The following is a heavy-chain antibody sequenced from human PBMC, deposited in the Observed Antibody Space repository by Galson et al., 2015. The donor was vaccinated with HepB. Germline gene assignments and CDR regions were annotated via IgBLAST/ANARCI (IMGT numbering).Heavy chain of an antibody. CDR2: IWYDGSNK. J-gene: IGHJ3*02. V-gene: IGHV3-33*08. CDR1: GFTFSSYG. CDR3: ARDLPYNYYYGSGSPTTDAFDI. D-gene: IGHD3-10*01. Sequence: SLRLSCAASGFTFSSYGMHWVRQAPGKGLEWVAVIWYDGSNKYYADSVKGRFTISRDNSKNTLYLQMNSLRAEDTAVYYCARDLPYNYYYGSGSPTTDAFDIWGQGTMVTVSS.